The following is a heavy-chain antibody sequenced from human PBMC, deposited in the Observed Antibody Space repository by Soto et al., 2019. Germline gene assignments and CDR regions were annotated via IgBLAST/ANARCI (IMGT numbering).Heavy chain of an antibody. CDR2: ITPIFGTA. CDR1: GGTFSSYA. Sequence: SVKVSCKASGGTFSSYAISWVRQAPGQGLEWMGGITPIFGTANYAQKFQGRVTITADESTSTAYMERSSLRSEDTAVYYCARSHDSSGYYYRYFDYWGQGTLVTVSS. V-gene: IGHV1-69*13. D-gene: IGHD3-22*01. J-gene: IGHJ4*02. CDR3: ARSHDSSGYYYRYFDY.